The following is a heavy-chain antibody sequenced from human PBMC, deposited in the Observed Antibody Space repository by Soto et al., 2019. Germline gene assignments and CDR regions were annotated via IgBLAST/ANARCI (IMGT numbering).Heavy chain of an antibody. V-gene: IGHV1-69*12. CDR2: IIPIFGTA. CDR3: ARTRPSDVDTAMVTFYYGMDV. CDR1: GGTFSSYA. D-gene: IGHD5-18*01. J-gene: IGHJ6*02. Sequence: QVQLVQSGAEVKKPGSSVKVSCKASGGTFSSYAISWVRQAPGQGLEWMGGIIPIFGTANYAQKFQGRVTITADESTSTAYMELSGLRSEDTAVYYCARTRPSDVDTAMVTFYYGMDVWGQGTTVTVSS.